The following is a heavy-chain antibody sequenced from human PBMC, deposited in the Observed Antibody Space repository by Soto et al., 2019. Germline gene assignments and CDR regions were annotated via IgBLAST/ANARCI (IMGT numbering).Heavy chain of an antibody. CDR2: IYHSGST. CDR1: GGSISSSNW. V-gene: IGHV4-4*02. Sequence: TLSLTCAVSGGSISSSNWWSWVRQPPGKGLEWIGEIYHSGSTNYNPSLKSRVTISVDKSKNQFSLKLSSVTAADTAVYYCARAGIAARRDYYYYGMDVWGHGTTVTVSS. CDR3: ARAGIAARRDYYYYGMDV. D-gene: IGHD6-6*01. J-gene: IGHJ6*02.